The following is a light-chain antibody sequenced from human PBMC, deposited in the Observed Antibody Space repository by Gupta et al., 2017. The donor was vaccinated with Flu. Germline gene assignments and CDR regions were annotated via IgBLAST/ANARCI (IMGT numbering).Light chain of an antibody. CDR1: QDIHNH. V-gene: IGKV1-33*01. CDR2: DAS. J-gene: IGKJ4*01. Sequence: SPSSLSASVGDRVTITCQASQDIHNHLNWYQQKPGKAPSLLIYDASNLETGVPSRLSGSGSGTHFSFSISGLQPEDFATYYCQHYHNVPLFGGGTKVDVK. CDR3: QHYHNVPL.